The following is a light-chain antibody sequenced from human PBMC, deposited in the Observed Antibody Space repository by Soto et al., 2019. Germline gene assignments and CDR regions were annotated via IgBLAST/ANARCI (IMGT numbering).Light chain of an antibody. Sequence: DIQMTQSPSTLSASVGDRVTITCRASQSISSWLAWYQQKPGKAPKLLIYKASSLESGVPSRFSGSGSGTEFTLTNSSLQPDDFATYYCQQYNTYRTFGQGTKVEI. J-gene: IGKJ1*01. CDR1: QSISSW. CDR3: QQYNTYRT. V-gene: IGKV1-5*03. CDR2: KAS.